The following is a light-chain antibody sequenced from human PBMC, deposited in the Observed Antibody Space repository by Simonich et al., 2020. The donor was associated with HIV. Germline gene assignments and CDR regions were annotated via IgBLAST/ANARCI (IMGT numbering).Light chain of an antibody. Sequence: SYELTQPPSVSVSPGQTASITCSGDKLGDKYACWYQEKPGQSPELVISQDNMRPSGIPERFSGSNSGDTATLTISGTQAMDEAVYYCQAWDSSTVVFGGGTKLTVL. CDR1: KLGDKY. CDR3: QAWDSSTVV. CDR2: QDN. V-gene: IGLV3-1*01. J-gene: IGLJ2*01.